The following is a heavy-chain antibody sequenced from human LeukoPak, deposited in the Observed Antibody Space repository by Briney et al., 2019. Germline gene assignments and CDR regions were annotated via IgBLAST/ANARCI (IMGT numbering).Heavy chain of an antibody. CDR1: GFTFSSYA. D-gene: IGHD3-22*01. CDR3: AKDPGDYYDSSGYWYFDY. CDR2: ISGSGGST. V-gene: IGHV3-23*01. J-gene: IGHJ4*02. Sequence: GGSLRLSCAASGFTFSSYAMSWVRQAPGKGLEWVSAISGSGGSTYYADSVKGRFTISRDNSKDTLYLQMNSLRAEDTAVYYCAKDPGDYYDSSGYWYFDYWGQGTLVTVSS.